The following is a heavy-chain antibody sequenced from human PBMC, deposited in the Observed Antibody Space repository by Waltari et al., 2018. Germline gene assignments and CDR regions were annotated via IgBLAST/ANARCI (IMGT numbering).Heavy chain of an antibody. CDR3: AREIVGT. D-gene: IGHD3-22*01. V-gene: IGHV3-21*01. J-gene: IGHJ4*02. Sequence: EVQLVESGGGLVKPGGSLRLSCASSGLTFRSFSMNWVRQAPGKGLEWVSSISSSSSYIYYADSVKGRFTISRDNAKNSLYLQMNSLRAEDTAVYYCAREIVGTWGQGTLVTVSS. CDR2: ISSSSSYI. CDR1: GLTFRSFS.